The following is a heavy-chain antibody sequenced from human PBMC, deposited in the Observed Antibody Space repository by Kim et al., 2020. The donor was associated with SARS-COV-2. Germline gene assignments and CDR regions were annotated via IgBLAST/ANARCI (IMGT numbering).Heavy chain of an antibody. V-gene: IGHV1-3*01. Sequence: ASVKVSCKASGYTFTSYAMHWVRQAPGQRLEWMGWINAGNGNTKYSQKFHGRVTITRDTSASTAYMELSSLRSEDTAVYYCACLAVAGDPWGGFDYWGQGTLVTVSS. D-gene: IGHD6-19*01. J-gene: IGHJ4*02. CDR2: INAGNGNT. CDR1: GYTFTSYA. CDR3: ACLAVAGDPWGGFDY.